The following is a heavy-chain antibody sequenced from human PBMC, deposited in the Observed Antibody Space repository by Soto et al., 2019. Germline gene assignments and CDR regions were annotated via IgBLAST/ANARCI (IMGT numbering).Heavy chain of an antibody. Sequence: QVQLLESGGGVVQPGRSLRLSCAASGFIFSSYAMHWVRQAPGKGLEWVAVISHGGNEKYYADSVEGRFTISRDNSKNMVYLQMNGLRPEDTAVYYCAKVSSDRGYYYFALGVWGQGTTVTVSS. D-gene: IGHD3-10*01. CDR3: AKVSSDRGYYYFALGV. V-gene: IGHV3-30*18. CDR2: ISHGGNEK. CDR1: GFIFSSYA. J-gene: IGHJ6*02.